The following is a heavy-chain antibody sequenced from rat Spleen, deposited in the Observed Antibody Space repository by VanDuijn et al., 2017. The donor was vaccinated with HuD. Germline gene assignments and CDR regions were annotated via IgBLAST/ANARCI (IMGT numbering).Heavy chain of an antibody. CDR1: GFIFSDYG. D-gene: IGHD1-11*01. Sequence: EVQLVESDGGLVQPGRSLKLSCAASGFIFSDYGMAWVRQTPKKGLEWDATINYEGSGTYYRDSVKGRFTISRDNAKSTLYLQMDSLRSEDTATYYCGRRDYGGYGDYWGQGVMVTVSS. J-gene: IGHJ2*01. CDR3: GRRDYGGYGDY. V-gene: IGHV5-17*01. CDR2: INYEGSGT.